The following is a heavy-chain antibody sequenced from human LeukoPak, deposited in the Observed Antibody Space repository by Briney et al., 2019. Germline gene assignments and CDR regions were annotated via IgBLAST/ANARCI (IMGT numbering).Heavy chain of an antibody. CDR2: IKEDGSVK. J-gene: IGHJ4*03. D-gene: IGHD6-19*01. V-gene: IGHV3-7*03. CDR3: ARDSTWLLDY. Sequence: PGGSLRLSCTASGFTFSSRWMTWVRQPPGKGLEWVANIKEDGSVKYYVDSVKGRFTISRDNTKNVLYLQMNSLRADDTAVYFCARDSTWLLDYWGQGTTVTVSS. CDR1: GFTFSSRW.